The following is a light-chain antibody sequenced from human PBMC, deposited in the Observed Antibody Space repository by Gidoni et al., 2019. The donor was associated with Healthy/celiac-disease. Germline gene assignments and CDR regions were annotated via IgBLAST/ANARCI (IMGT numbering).Light chain of an antibody. CDR2: AAS. CDR1: QSISSY. V-gene: IGKV1-39*01. J-gene: IGKJ4*01. CDR3: QQSYSTPLT. Sequence: DIQMTPSPSSLSASAGDRVTITCRASQSISSYLNWYQQKPGKAPKLLIYAASSLQSGVPSRFSGSGSGTDFTLTISSLQPEDFATYYCQQSYSTPLTCGGGTKVEIK.